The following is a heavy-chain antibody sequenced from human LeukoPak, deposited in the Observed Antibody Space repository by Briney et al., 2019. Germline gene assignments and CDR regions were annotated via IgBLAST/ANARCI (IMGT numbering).Heavy chain of an antibody. J-gene: IGHJ4*02. CDR1: GFTFSSYA. CDR3: ARETGDSSGYYPAFDY. Sequence: GGSLRLSCAASGFTFSSYAMRWVRQAPGKGLEWVAVISYDGSNKYYADSVKGRFTISRDNSKNTLYLQMNSLRAEDTAVYYCARETGDSSGYYPAFDYWGQGTLVTVSS. V-gene: IGHV3-30-3*01. CDR2: ISYDGSNK. D-gene: IGHD3-22*01.